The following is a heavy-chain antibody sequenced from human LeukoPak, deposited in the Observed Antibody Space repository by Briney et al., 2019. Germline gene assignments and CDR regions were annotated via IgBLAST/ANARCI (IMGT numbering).Heavy chain of an antibody. V-gene: IGHV1-18*01. CDR1: GYTFTSYG. CDR2: ISAYNGNT. CDR3: ARDIVVVPAAKSYYYHYYGMDV. J-gene: IGHJ6*02. D-gene: IGHD2-2*01. Sequence: EASVKVSCKASGYTFTSYGISWVRQAPGQGLEWMGWISAYNGNTNYAQKLQGRVTMTTDTSTSTAYMELRSLRSDDTAVYYCARDIVVVPAAKSYYYHYYGMDVWGQGTTVTVSS.